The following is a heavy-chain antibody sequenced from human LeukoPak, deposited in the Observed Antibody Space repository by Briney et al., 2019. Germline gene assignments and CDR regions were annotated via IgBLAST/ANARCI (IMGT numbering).Heavy chain of an antibody. CDR3: VREGFYFFDF. CDR1: GFTFSSYD. J-gene: IGHJ4*01. V-gene: IGHV3-7*01. CDR2: IKQDGSET. Sequence: GGTLRLSCTASGFTFSSYDMTWVRQVPGKGLEWVANIKQDGSETTYADSVRGRFTIFRDNAKDSVYLQMNSLRAEDSATYYCVREGFYFFDFWGQGTLVTVSS.